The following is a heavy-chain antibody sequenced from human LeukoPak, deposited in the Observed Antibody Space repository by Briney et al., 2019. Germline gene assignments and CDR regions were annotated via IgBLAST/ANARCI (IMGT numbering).Heavy chain of an antibody. CDR3: ARTHPVQLERGPVDY. Sequence: PGRSLRLSCAASGFTFSSYTLHWVRQAPGKGLEWVAVITYDGSNKYYADSVKGRFTISRDNSKNTLYLQMNSLRADDTAVYYCARTHPVQLERGPVDYWGQGTLVTVSS. V-gene: IGHV3-30*04. CDR2: ITYDGSNK. D-gene: IGHD1-1*01. CDR1: GFTFSSYT. J-gene: IGHJ4*02.